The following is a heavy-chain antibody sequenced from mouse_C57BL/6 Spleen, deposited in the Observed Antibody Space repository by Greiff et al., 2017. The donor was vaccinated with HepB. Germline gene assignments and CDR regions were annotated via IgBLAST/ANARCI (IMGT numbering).Heavy chain of an antibody. CDR1: GYTFTSYW. CDR2: IDPNSGGT. D-gene: IGHD1-1*01. J-gene: IGHJ1*03. Sequence: QVQLKQPGAELVKPGASVKLSCKASGYTFTSYWMHWVKQRPGRGLEWIGRIDPNSGGTKYNEKFKSKATLTVDKPSSTAYMQLSSLTSEDSAVYYCARENGSSYVGWYFDVWGTGTTVTVSS. V-gene: IGHV1-72*01. CDR3: ARENGSSYVGWYFDV.